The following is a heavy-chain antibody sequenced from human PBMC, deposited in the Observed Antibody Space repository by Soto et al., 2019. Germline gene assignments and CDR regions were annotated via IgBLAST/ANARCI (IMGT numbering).Heavy chain of an antibody. CDR1: GFTFSSYA. D-gene: IGHD2-15*01. CDR2: ISGSGGST. J-gene: IGHJ3*02. Sequence: GGSLRLSCAASGFTFSSYAMRWVRQAPGKGLEWVSAISGSGGSTYYADSVKGRFTISRDNSKNTLYLQMNSLRAEDTALYYCAKVPRIAPNAFDIWGQGTMPSVS. V-gene: IGHV3-23*01. CDR3: AKVPRIAPNAFDI.